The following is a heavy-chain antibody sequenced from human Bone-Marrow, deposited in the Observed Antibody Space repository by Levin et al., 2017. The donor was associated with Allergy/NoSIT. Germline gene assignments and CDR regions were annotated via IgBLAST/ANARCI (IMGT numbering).Heavy chain of an antibody. CDR1: GFTFSNYA. J-gene: IGHJ4*02. CDR2: INAGGGST. Sequence: GGSLRLSCAASGFTFSNYAMSWVRQAPGKGLEWVSSINAGGGSTYYADSVKGRFTISRDNSKNTVSLQMNTLRDEDTALYYCARNHANKIFGLFMPIYYFGYWGQGTLVTVSS. D-gene: IGHD3/OR15-3a*01. CDR3: ARNHANKIFGLFMPIYYFGY. V-gene: IGHV3-23*01.